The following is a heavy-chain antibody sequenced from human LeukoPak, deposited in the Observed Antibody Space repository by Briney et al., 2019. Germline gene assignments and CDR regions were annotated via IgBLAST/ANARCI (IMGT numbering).Heavy chain of an antibody. D-gene: IGHD3-3*01. J-gene: IGHJ6*02. CDR1: GGSFSGYY. CDR3: ARNPYDFWSGYQTYYYYYGMDV. Sequence: PSETLSLTCAVYGGSFSGYYWSWIRQPPGKGLEWIGEINHSGSTNYNPSLKSRVTISVDTSKNQFSLKLSSVTAADTAVCYCARNPYDFWSGYQTYYYYYGMDVWGQGTTVTVSS. CDR2: INHSGST. V-gene: IGHV4-34*01.